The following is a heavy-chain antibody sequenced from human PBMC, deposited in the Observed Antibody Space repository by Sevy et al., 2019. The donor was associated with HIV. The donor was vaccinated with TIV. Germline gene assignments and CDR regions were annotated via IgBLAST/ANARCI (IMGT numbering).Heavy chain of an antibody. J-gene: IGHJ3*02. CDR1: GYSFPTYW. CDR3: AVPGGVSGAQWGYYAFDI. D-gene: IGHD3-16*01. V-gene: IGHV5-51*01. CDR2: IQPGDSEI. Sequence: GESLKISCKGSGYSFPTYWIGWVRQMPGKGLEWMAIIQPGDSEIRYNPSFQGQVSIPADKSISTAYLQWSSLKASDTAMYYCAVPGGVSGAQWGYYAFDIWGQGTMVTVSS.